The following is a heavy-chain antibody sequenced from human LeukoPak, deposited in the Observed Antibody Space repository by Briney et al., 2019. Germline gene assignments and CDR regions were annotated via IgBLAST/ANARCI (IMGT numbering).Heavy chain of an antibody. Sequence: SETLSLTCTVSGGSISSYYWSWIRQPPGKRLEWIGYIYYSGSTNYNPSLKSRVTISVDTSKNQFSLKLSSVTAADTAVYYCARLYYYYDSSGYYSWFDPWGQGTLVTVSS. CDR3: ARLYYYYDSSGYYSWFDP. CDR1: GGSISSYY. J-gene: IGHJ5*02. CDR2: IYYSGST. V-gene: IGHV4-59*01. D-gene: IGHD3-22*01.